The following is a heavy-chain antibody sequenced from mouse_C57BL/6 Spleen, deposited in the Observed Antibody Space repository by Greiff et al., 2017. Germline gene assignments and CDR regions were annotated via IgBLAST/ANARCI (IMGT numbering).Heavy chain of an antibody. J-gene: IGHJ2*01. D-gene: IGHD2-5*01. Sequence: QVQLQQSGAELVKPGASVKLSCKASGYTFTEYTIHWVKQRSGQGLEWIGWIYPGSGRINYNEKFKDKATLTADKSSSTVYMELRRLTSEDSADYFCERHEGAWSNTYYFDYWGQGTTLTVSS. CDR1: GYTFTEYT. V-gene: IGHV1-62-2*01. CDR2: IYPGSGRI. CDR3: ERHEGAWSNTYYFDY.